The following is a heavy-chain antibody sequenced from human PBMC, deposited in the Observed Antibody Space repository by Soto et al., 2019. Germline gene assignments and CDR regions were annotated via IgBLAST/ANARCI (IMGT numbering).Heavy chain of an antibody. Sequence: GGSLRLSCAASGFTFSSYWMSWVRQAPGKGPEWVANIKQDGSEKYYVDSVKGRFTISRDNAKNSLYLQMNSLRAEDTAVYYCARDQGYDYVWGSYRYYYYYGTDVWGQGTTVTVSS. J-gene: IGHJ6*02. CDR2: IKQDGSEK. CDR1: GFTFSSYW. D-gene: IGHD3-16*02. CDR3: ARDQGYDYVWGSYRYYYYYGTDV. V-gene: IGHV3-7*03.